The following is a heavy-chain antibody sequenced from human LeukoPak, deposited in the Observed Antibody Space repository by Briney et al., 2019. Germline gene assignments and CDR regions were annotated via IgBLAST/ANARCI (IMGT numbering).Heavy chain of an antibody. Sequence: PSETLSLTFTVPGGSIRSYYWSWIRQPPGKALEWIGYVYSRRRIHYNPSVKSRVTISVDTSKNQFSLKLNSVTAADTALYYCGRHQLYCRGASCYPGWFDPWGQGILVTVSS. CDR2: VYSRRRI. D-gene: IGHD2-15*01. J-gene: IGHJ5*02. CDR3: GRHQLYCRGASCYPGWFDP. V-gene: IGHV4-59*08. CDR1: GGSIRSYY.